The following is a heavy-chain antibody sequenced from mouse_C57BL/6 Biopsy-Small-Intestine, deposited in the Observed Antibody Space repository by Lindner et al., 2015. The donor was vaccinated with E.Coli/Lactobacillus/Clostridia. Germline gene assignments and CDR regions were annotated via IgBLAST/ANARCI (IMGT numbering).Heavy chain of an antibody. V-gene: IGHV1S61*01. CDR1: GYMFNVYG. Sequence: SVKVSCKTSGYMFNVYGINWVRQAPGQGLEWMGWIAPYSGNTNFPLKFRDRVTLTTDTSTNTAYMEFRALTSDDTAVYYCARDEDSTNWYAIGYWGQGTLVTVSS. CDR2: IAPYSGNT. CDR3: ARDEDSTNWYAIGY. D-gene: IGHD2-14*01. J-gene: IGHJ4*01.